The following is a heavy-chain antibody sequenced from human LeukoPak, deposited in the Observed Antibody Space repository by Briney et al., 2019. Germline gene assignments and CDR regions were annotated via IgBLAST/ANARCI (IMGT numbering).Heavy chain of an antibody. CDR1: GGSISDYY. Sequence: SETLSLTCIISGGSISDYYWGWIRQPPGKGLEWIGYVHSNGDTDYNPSLRSRLTILLDTSKKDFSLKVSSVTAADTAVYYCARGPSTILIPWDWGQGTLVTVSS. D-gene: IGHD5/OR15-5a*01. CDR2: VHSNGDT. V-gene: IGHV4-59*01. J-gene: IGHJ4*02. CDR3: ARGPSTILIPWD.